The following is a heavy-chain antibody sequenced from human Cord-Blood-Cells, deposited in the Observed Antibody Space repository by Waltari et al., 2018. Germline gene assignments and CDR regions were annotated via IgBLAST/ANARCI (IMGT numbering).Heavy chain of an antibody. CDR3: AKADIVVVPAAIGEEVDY. V-gene: IGHV3-23*01. J-gene: IGHJ4*02. CDR1: GFTFSSYA. Sequence: EVQLLESGGGLVQPGGSLRLSCAASGFTFSSYAMSWVRQAPGKGLEWVSAISGSGGSTYYADSVKGRFTISRDNSKNTLYLQMNSLRAEDTAVYYCAKADIVVVPAAIGEEVDYWGQGTLVTVSS. D-gene: IGHD2-2*02. CDR2: ISGSGGST.